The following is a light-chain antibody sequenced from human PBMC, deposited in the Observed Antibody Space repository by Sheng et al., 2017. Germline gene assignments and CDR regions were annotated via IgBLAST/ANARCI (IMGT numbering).Light chain of an antibody. Sequence: DIQMTQSPSTLSASVGDRVTITCRASQSISSWVAWYQQTPGKAPKLLIYKASTLEIGVPSRFSGSGSGTQFTLTITSLQPDDFATYYCQHYNSYPFTFAPGTKVEVK. CDR1: QSISSW. CDR3: QHYNSYPFT. CDR2: KAS. J-gene: IGKJ3*01. V-gene: IGKV1-5*03.